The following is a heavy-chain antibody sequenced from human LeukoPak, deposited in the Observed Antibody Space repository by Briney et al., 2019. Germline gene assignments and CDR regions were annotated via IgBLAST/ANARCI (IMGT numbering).Heavy chain of an antibody. CDR3: ARAGVWPIAKFDY. CDR2: INHSGST. D-gene: IGHD1-26*01. Sequence: PSETLSLTCAVYGVSFNGYYWIWLRQPPGKGLEWIGEINHSGSTSYNPSLKSRVTISVDTSKNQFSLKLSSVTAADTAVYYCARAGVWPIAKFDYWGQGTLVTVSS. V-gene: IGHV4-34*01. J-gene: IGHJ4*02. CDR1: GVSFNGYY.